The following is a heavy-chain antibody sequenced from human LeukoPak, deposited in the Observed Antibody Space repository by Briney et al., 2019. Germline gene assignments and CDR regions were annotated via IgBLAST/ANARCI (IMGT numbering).Heavy chain of an antibody. CDR3: ARGSGYLVDY. D-gene: IGHD3-22*01. V-gene: IGHV4-34*01. CDR1: GGSFSGYY. J-gene: IGHJ4*02. CDR2: INHSGST. Sequence: SETLSLTCAVYGGSFSGYYWSWICQPPGKGLEWIGEINHSGSTNYNPSLKSRVTISVDTSKNQFSLKLSSVTAADTAVYYCARGSGYLVDYWGQGTLVTVSS.